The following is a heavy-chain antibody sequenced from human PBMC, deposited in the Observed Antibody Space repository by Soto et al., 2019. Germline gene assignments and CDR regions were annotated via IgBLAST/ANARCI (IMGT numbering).Heavy chain of an antibody. CDR3: ARDYNGFAS. J-gene: IGHJ4*02. Sequence: QVQLQESGPGLVKPSETLSLTCTVSGDSVSSGSYYWSWIRQPPGKGLEWIGYIHHTGSSNYNPSLKSRVTISVDTPKNQFSLKLSSVTAADTAVYYCARDYNGFASWGQGTLVTVSS. CDR2: IHHTGSS. D-gene: IGHD2-8*01. V-gene: IGHV4-61*01. CDR1: GDSVSSGSYY.